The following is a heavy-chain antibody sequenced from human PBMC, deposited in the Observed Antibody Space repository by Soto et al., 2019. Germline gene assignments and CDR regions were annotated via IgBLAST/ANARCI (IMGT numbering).Heavy chain of an antibody. CDR2: IWYDGSKK. J-gene: IGHJ4*02. D-gene: IGHD3-10*01. Sequence: QVQLVDSGGGVVQPGRSLRLSCAASGFIFSHYGMHWVRQAPGKGLEWVAVIWYDGSKKYYADSVKGRFTISRDSSESTVYLQMSSLTAEDTAVYYCTRDSERTSRFSQFDYWGQGTLVTVSS. CDR3: TRDSERTSRFSQFDY. V-gene: IGHV3-33*01. CDR1: GFIFSHYG.